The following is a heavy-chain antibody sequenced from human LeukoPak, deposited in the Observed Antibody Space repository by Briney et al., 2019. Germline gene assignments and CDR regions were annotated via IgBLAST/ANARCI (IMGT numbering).Heavy chain of an antibody. Sequence: PGGSLRLSCAASGFTVSSNYMSWVRQAPGQGLEWVSVIYSGGSTYYAASVKGRFTISRKNSQNTLYLHMNSLRPEDTAVYYCNGVSTVIRDYWGQGTLVTVSS. CDR3: NGVSTVIRDY. V-gene: IGHV3-66*01. J-gene: IGHJ4*02. D-gene: IGHD2-8*01. CDR2: IYSGGST. CDR1: GFTVSSNY.